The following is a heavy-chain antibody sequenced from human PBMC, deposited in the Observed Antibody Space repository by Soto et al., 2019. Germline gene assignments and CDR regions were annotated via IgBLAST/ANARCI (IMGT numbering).Heavy chain of an antibody. D-gene: IGHD4-17*01. CDR1: GGSISSGDYY. J-gene: IGHJ5*02. Sequence: SETLSLTCTVSGGSISSGDYYCSWIRQPPGKGLEWIGYIYYSGSTNYNPSLKSRVTISVDTSKNQFSPKVSSVTAADTAVYYCARETYGDYVGYFDPWGQGTRVTVSS. V-gene: IGHV4-61*08. CDR2: IYYSGST. CDR3: ARETYGDYVGYFDP.